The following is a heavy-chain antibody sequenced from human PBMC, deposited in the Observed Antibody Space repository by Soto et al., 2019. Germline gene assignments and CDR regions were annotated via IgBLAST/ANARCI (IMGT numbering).Heavy chain of an antibody. V-gene: IGHV3-11*01. D-gene: IGHD3-16*01. CDR2: ISGSGGTI. CDR1: GFSFSNYY. Sequence: QVQLVESGGGLVKPGGSLRLSCAASGFSFSNYYMSWIRQAPGKGLECVSSISGSGGTIYYADSVKGRFTISRDNSKNSLHLQMISVRAEDTAIYDCARDWGSHDYSDYWGQGTLVTVSS. CDR3: ARDWGSHDYSDY. J-gene: IGHJ4*02.